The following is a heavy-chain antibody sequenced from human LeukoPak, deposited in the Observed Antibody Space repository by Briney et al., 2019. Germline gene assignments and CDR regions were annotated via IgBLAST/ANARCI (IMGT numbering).Heavy chain of an antibody. V-gene: IGHV1-69*04. CDR3: ARSPIVGGGMDV. J-gene: IGHJ6*02. Sequence: GASVKVSCKASRGTFSSYAISWVRQAPGQGREWMGRIIPILGIANYAQKFQGRVTITADKSTSTAYMELSSLRSEDTAVYYCARSPIVGGGMDVWGQGTTVTVSS. D-gene: IGHD1-26*01. CDR1: RGTFSSYA. CDR2: IIPILGIA.